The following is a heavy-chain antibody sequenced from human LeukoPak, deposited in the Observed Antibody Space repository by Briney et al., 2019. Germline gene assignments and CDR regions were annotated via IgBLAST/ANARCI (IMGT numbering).Heavy chain of an antibody. CDR1: GYTFTNYG. D-gene: IGHD2-2*02. V-gene: IGHV1-18*01. J-gene: IGHJ4*02. CDR2: ISAYNGNT. Sequence: ASVKVSCKASGYTFTNYGISWVRQAPGQGLEWLGWISAYNGNTNYAQKLQGRVTMTTDTSTSTAYMELRSLRSDDTAMYYCARDCSSTSCYNIYWGQGTLVTVSS. CDR3: ARDCSSTSCYNIY.